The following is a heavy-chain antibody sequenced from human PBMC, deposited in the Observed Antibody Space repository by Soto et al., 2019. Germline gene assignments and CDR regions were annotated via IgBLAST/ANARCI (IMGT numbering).Heavy chain of an antibody. CDR3: AKSTDRYYYYYGLDV. V-gene: IGHV3-23*01. CDR1: GFTFSNYA. CDR2: ISGSGGST. Sequence: GGSLRLSCAASGFTFSNYAMSWVRQAPGKGLEWVSTISGSGGSTYYADSVKGRFTISRDNSKNTLYLQMNSLRAEDTALYYCAKSTDRYYYYYGLDVWGQGTTVTVSS. J-gene: IGHJ6*02.